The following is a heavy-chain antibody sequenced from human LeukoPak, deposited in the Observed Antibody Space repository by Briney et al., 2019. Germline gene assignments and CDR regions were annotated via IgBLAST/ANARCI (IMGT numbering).Heavy chain of an antibody. Sequence: GGSLRLSCAASGFTFINAWMSWVRQAPGRGLEWVGRIKSKTDGGTTDYAGTVKGRFTISRDNAKNSLYLQMNSLRVEDTAVYYCARDPYSSSWYGGGDYWGQGTLVTVSS. J-gene: IGHJ4*02. V-gene: IGHV3-15*01. CDR1: GFTFINAW. CDR2: IKSKTDGGTT. CDR3: ARDPYSSSWYGGGDY. D-gene: IGHD6-13*01.